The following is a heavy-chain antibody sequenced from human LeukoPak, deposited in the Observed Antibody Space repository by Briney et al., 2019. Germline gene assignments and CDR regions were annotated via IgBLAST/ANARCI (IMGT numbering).Heavy chain of an antibody. CDR1: GFTFSSYA. J-gene: IGHJ5*02. CDR3: AKGSISGPLLRS. V-gene: IGHV3-23*01. D-gene: IGHD2-21*02. Sequence: GGSLRLSCAASGFTFSSYAMSWVRQAPGKGLEWVSVISGSGGSTYYADSVKGRFTISRDSSKNTLYLQMNSLRAEDTAVYYCAKGSISGPLLRSWGQGTLVTVSS. CDR2: ISGSGGST.